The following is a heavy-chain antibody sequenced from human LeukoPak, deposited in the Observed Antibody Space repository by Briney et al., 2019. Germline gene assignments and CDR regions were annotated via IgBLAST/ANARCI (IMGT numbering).Heavy chain of an antibody. J-gene: IGHJ4*02. CDR1: GGSISSSNW. V-gene: IGHV4-4*02. D-gene: IGHD6-19*01. Sequence: PSETLSLTCAVSGGSISSSNWWSWVRQPPGKGLEWIGEIYHSGSTYYNPSLKSRVTISVDTSKNQFSLKLSSVTAADTAVYYCARQFHGGKAVAVLDYWGQGTLVTVSS. CDR2: IYHSGST. CDR3: ARQFHGGKAVAVLDY.